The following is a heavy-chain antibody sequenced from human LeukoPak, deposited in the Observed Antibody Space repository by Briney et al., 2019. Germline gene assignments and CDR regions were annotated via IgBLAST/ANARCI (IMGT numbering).Heavy chain of an antibody. CDR1: GGSFRGYY. Sequence: SETLSLTCAVYGGSFRGYYWSWVRQPPGKGLELVGEINHSGSTNYNPSLKSRVTISVDTSKNQFSLKLSSVSAADTAVYYCARGPDCSGGSCYSNYYYGMDVWGQGTTVTVSS. CDR3: ARGPDCSGGSCYSNYYYGMDV. V-gene: IGHV4-34*01. D-gene: IGHD2-15*01. J-gene: IGHJ6*02. CDR2: INHSGST.